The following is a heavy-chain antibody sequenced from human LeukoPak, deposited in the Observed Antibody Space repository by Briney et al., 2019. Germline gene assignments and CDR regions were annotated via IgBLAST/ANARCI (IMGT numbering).Heavy chain of an antibody. CDR2: INASGGTT. V-gene: IGHV3-23*01. J-gene: IGHJ4*02. CDR1: GFTFSCYA. Sequence: GGSLRLSCAASGFTFSCYAMTWVRQAPGKGLKWVSGINASGGTTYYEDSVRGRFTISRDNSKGTLWLQMDSLRAEDTAIYYCAKGACSGGSCSRVLDNWGQGTLVTVSS. CDR3: AKGACSGGSCSRVLDN. D-gene: IGHD2-15*01.